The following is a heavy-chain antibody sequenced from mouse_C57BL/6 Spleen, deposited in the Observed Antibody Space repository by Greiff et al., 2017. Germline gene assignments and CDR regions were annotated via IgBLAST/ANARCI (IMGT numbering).Heavy chain of an antibody. J-gene: IGHJ4*01. V-gene: IGHV1-80*01. Sequence: QVQLKESGAELVKPGASVKISCKASGYAFSSYWMNWVKQRPGKGLEWIGQIYPGDGDTNYNGKFKGKATLTADKSSSTAYMQLSSLTSEDSAVYFCARKRNWGGAMDYWGQGTSVTVSS. CDR3: ARKRNWGGAMDY. D-gene: IGHD4-1*01. CDR2: IYPGDGDT. CDR1: GYAFSSYW.